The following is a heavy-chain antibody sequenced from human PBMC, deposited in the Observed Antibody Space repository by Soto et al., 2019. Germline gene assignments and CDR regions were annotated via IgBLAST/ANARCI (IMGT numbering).Heavy chain of an antibody. D-gene: IGHD6-13*01. V-gene: IGHV3-30*18. CDR1: GFTFTGYG. CDR2: ISDDGSNK. J-gene: IGHJ6*02. CDR3: AKEVYSSNSYYFGMDV. Sequence: QAGGSLRLSCAASGFTFTGYGMHWVRQAPGKGLEWVAVISDDGSNKYYTDSVKGRFTISRDNSKNTLYLQMNSLRAEDTAVYYCAKEVYSSNSYYFGMDVWGQGTTVTVSS.